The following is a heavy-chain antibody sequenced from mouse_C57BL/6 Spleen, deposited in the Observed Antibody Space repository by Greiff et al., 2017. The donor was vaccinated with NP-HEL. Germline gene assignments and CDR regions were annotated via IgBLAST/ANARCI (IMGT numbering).Heavy chain of an antibody. D-gene: IGHD1-1*01. V-gene: IGHV1-72*01. CDR2: IDPNSGGT. Sequence: VQLQQSGAELVKPGASVKLSCKASGYTFTSYWMHWVKQRPGRGLEWIGRIDPNSGGTKYNEKFQSKATLTVDKPSSTAYMQLSSLTSEDSAVYDCARGDYYGSSYDYFDYWGQGTTLTVSS. CDR1: GYTFTSYW. CDR3: ARGDYYGSSYDYFDY. J-gene: IGHJ2*01.